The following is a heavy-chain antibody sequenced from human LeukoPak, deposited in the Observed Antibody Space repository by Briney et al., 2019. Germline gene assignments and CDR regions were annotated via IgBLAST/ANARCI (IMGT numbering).Heavy chain of an antibody. D-gene: IGHD1-26*01. CDR3: ARDSGSGNNDY. CDR2: INAGNGNT. V-gene: IGHV1-3*01. CDR1: GYTFTTYT. Sequence: ASVKVSCKASGYTFTTYTMHWVRQAPGQRLEWMGWINAGNGNTKYSQNFQGRVTFISNTSATTAFMELSSLRSEDAAVYYCARDSGSGNNDYWGQGTLVTVSS. J-gene: IGHJ4*02.